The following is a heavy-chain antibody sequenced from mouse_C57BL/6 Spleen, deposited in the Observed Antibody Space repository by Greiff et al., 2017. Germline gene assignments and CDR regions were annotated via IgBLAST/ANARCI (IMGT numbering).Heavy chain of an antibody. Sequence: VQLQQPGAELVKPGASVKLSCKASGYTFTSYWMHWVKQRPGQGLEWIGMIHPNSGSTNYNEKFKSKATLTVDKSSSTAYMQLSSLTSEDSAVYYCARWYYGSSPYFDYWGQGTTLTVSS. V-gene: IGHV1-64*01. CDR2: IHPNSGST. D-gene: IGHD1-1*01. CDR3: ARWYYGSSPYFDY. CDR1: GYTFTSYW. J-gene: IGHJ2*01.